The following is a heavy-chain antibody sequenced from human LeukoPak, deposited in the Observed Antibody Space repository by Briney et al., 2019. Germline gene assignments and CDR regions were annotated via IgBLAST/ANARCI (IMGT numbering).Heavy chain of an antibody. CDR2: IRTAGSTI. CDR3: VRGGYCGSSICYSLNAFDI. D-gene: IGHD2-2*01. Sequence: GGSLRLSCAASEFTFSSYAMHWVRQAPGKGLEWVSYIRTAGSTIYYADSVKGRFTISRDDANNSLYLQMNSLRAEDTAVYYCVRGGYCGSSICYSLNAFDIWGQGTTVTVSA. CDR1: EFTFSSYA. V-gene: IGHV3-48*03. J-gene: IGHJ3*02.